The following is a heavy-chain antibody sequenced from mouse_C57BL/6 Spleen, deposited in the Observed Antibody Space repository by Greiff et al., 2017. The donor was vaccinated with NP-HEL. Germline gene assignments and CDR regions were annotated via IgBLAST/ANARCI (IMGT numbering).Heavy chain of an antibody. CDR1: GYSFTDYN. Sequence: EVKLQESGPELVKPGASVKISCKASGYSFTDYNMNWVKQSNGKSLEWIGVINPNYGTTSYNQKFKGKATLTVDQSSSTAYMQLNSLTSEDAAVYYCARSAPYYSNYVAMDYWGQGTSVTVSS. J-gene: IGHJ4*01. CDR3: ARSAPYYSNYVAMDY. D-gene: IGHD2-5*01. V-gene: IGHV1-39*01. CDR2: INPNYGTT.